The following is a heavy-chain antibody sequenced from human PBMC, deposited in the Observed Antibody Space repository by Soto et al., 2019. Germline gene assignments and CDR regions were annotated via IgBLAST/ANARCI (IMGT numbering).Heavy chain of an antibody. CDR2: INHSGST. D-gene: IGHD2-15*01. CDR1: GGSFSGYY. V-gene: IGHV4-34*01. J-gene: IGHJ4*02. CDR3: ARGLNAVVVVAATGLTYYFDY. Sequence: PSETLSLTCAVYGGSFSGYYWSWIRQPPGKGLEWIGEINHSGSTNYNPSLKSRVTISVDTSKNQFSLKLSSVTAADTAVYYCARGLNAVVVVAATGLTYYFDYWGQGTLVTVSS.